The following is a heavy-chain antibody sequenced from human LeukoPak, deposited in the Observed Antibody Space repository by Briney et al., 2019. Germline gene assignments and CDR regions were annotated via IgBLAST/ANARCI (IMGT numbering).Heavy chain of an antibody. CDR3: ARGTIAARPGDAFDI. J-gene: IGHJ3*02. Sequence: PSETLSLTCTVSGDSINSGSYCWSWIRQPAGKGLEWIGRFCTSGSTNYNPSLKSRVTISVDTSKNQFSLKLSSVTAADTAVYYCARGTIAARPGDAFDIWGQGTMVTVSS. D-gene: IGHD6-6*01. CDR1: GDSINSGSYC. CDR2: FCTSGST. V-gene: IGHV4-61*02.